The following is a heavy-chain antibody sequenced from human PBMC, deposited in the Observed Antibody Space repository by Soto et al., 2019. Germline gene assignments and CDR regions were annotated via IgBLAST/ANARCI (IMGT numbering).Heavy chain of an antibody. V-gene: IGHV3-73*02. Sequence: EVQLVESGGGLVQPGGSLKLSCAASGFTFSGSAMHWVRQASGKGLEWVGRIRSKANSYATAYAASVKGRFTISRDDSKNTAYLQMNSLKTEDTAVYYCTSGVDTAYIDYWGQGTLVTVSS. CDR3: TSGVDTAYIDY. CDR1: GFTFSGSA. D-gene: IGHD5-18*01. CDR2: IRSKANSYAT. J-gene: IGHJ4*02.